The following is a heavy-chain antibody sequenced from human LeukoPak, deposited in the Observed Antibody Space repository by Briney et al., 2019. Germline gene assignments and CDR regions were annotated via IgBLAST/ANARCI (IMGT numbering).Heavy chain of an antibody. D-gene: IGHD6-13*01. CDR1: GGTFSSYA. J-gene: IGHJ6*03. CDR2: IIPIFGTA. CDR3: ARDRVKAADGVWPGPYYYMDV. V-gene: IGHV1-69*05. Sequence: ASVKVSCKASGGTFSSYAISWVRQAPGRGLEWMGRIIPIFGTANYAQKFQGRVTITTDESTSTAYMELSSLRSEDTAVYYCARDRVKAADGVWPGPYYYMDVWGKGTTVTVSS.